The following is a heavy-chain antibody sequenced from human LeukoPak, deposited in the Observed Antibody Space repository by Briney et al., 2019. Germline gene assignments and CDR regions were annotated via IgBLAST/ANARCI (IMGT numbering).Heavy chain of an antibody. Sequence: SETLSLTCGVSGGSIDITNYWSWVRQGPGKGLEWIGEISHDGTTNYNPSLRSRVAMSLDRANNQFSLSLTSVTAADTAVYYCTREDRPFCPFAYWGQGVLVTVSS. D-gene: IGHD3-22*01. J-gene: IGHJ4*02. CDR2: ISHDGTT. CDR1: GGSIDITNY. V-gene: IGHV4-4*02. CDR3: TREDRPFCPFAY.